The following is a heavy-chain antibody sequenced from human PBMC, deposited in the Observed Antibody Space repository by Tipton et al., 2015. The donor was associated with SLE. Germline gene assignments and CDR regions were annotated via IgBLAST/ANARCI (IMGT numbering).Heavy chain of an antibody. CDR3: ARDSSKLSHAFDI. J-gene: IGHJ3*02. CDR2: IYYSGST. D-gene: IGHD3-16*02. CDR1: GGSFSGYY. V-gene: IGHV4-59*01. Sequence: TLSLTCAVYGGSFSGYYWSWIRQPPGKGLEWIGYIYYSGSTNYNPSLKSRVTISVDTSKNQFSLKLSSVTAADTAVYYCARDSSKLSHAFDIWGQGTMVTVSS.